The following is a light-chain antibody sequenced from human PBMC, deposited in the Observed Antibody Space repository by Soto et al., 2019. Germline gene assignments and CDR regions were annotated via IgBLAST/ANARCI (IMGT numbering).Light chain of an antibody. CDR1: QSVSSY. V-gene: IGKV3-11*01. J-gene: IGKJ4*01. Sequence: EIVLTQSPATLSLSPGERATLSYRASQSVSSYLAWYPQKPGQAPRLLIYDASNRATGIPDSFSGSRSGTDGTLTISSLEPEDFAVYYCQQRSNWPPVTFGGGTKVEIK. CDR3: QQRSNWPPVT. CDR2: DAS.